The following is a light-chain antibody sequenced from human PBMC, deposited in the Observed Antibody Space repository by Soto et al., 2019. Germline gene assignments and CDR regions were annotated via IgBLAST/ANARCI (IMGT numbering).Light chain of an antibody. V-gene: IGKV3-15*01. CDR3: QHYNNRPPWT. CDR1: QSVSSN. Sequence: EIVMTQSPVTLPVSPGERATLSCRASQSVSSNLAWYQQKPGQAPRLLIYGASTRATGIPARFSGSGSGTEFTLTISSLQSEDFAVYYCQHYNNRPPWTFGQGTKVEIK. CDR2: GAS. J-gene: IGKJ1*01.